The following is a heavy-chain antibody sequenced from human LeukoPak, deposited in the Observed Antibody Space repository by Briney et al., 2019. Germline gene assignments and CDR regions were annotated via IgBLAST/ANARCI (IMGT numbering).Heavy chain of an antibody. CDR2: IYYSGNT. D-gene: IGHD6-19*01. V-gene: IGHV4-39*07. J-gene: IGHJ3*01. CDR3: ASSVRGWYLGV. CDR1: GVSISSSNSY. Sequence: SETLSLTCTVSGVSISSSNSYWGWIRQPPGKGLEWIGSIYYSGNTYYNASLKSQVSISIDTSKNQFSLKLSSVTAADTAVYYCASSVRGWYLGVWGQGTMVTVSS.